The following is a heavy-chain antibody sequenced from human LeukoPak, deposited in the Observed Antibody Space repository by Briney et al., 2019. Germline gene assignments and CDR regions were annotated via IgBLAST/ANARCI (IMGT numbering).Heavy chain of an antibody. CDR2: ISSSSSYI. CDR1: GFTFSSYS. J-gene: IGHJ4*02. V-gene: IGHV3-21*01. CDR3: ARLPCIAAASPLSFDY. D-gene: IGHD6-13*01. Sequence: KSGGSLRLSCAASGFTFSSYSMNWVRQAPGKGLEWVSSISSSSSYIYYADSVKGRFTISRDNAKNSLYLQMNSLRAEDTAVYYCARLPCIAAASPLSFDYWGQGTLVTVSS.